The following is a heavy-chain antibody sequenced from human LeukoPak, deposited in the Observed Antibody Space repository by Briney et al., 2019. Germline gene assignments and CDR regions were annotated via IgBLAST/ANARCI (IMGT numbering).Heavy chain of an antibody. V-gene: IGHV3-48*01. CDR3: ARDESGSSGWYEGISFDY. D-gene: IGHD6-19*01. Sequence: GGSPRLSCAASGFTFSSYSMNWVRQAPGKGLEWVSYISSSSSTIYYADSVKGRFTISRDNAKNSLYLQMNSLRAEDTAVYYCARDESGSSGWYEGISFDYWGQGTLVTVSS. CDR1: GFTFSSYS. J-gene: IGHJ4*02. CDR2: ISSSSSTI.